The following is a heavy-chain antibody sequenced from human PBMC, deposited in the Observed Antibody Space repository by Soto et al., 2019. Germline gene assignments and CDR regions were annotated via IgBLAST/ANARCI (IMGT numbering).Heavy chain of an antibody. Sequence: QVQLVQSGAEVRKPGASVKVSCKASGYSFSSHAIHWVRQAPGQRLEWLGWIHAGNGNTKYSQNFQGRVTITRDISASAAYVELRNLISEDTAVDYCARCASANGTVSFYYSGLDVWGQGTRVDVSS. J-gene: IGHJ6*02. CDR2: IHAGNGNT. V-gene: IGHV1-3*01. D-gene: IGHD2-8*01. CDR3: ARCASANGTVSFYYSGLDV. CDR1: GYSFSSHA.